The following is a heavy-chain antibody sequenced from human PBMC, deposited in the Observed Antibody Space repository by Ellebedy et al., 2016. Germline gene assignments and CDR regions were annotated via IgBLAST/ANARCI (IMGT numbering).Heavy chain of an antibody. CDR1: GFTFSSYA. CDR3: TRDGVGATPFQH. V-gene: IGHV3-49*03. Sequence: GGSLRLSCAASGFTFSSYAMHWFRQAPGKGLEWVGFIRSKAYGGTTEYAASVKGRFTISRDDSKSIAYLQMNSLKTEDTAVYYCTRDGVGATPFQHWGQGTLVTVSS. J-gene: IGHJ1*01. CDR2: IRSKAYGGTT. D-gene: IGHD1-26*01.